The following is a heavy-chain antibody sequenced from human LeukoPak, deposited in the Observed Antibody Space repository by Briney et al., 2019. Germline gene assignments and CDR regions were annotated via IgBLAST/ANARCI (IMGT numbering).Heavy chain of an antibody. V-gene: IGHV4-4*07. CDR1: GGSISGYY. Sequence: PSETLSLTCTVSGGSISGYYWSWIRQPAGKGLQWTGRLHTSGSSSYNPSLKSRVTISVDKSKNQFSLKLSSVTAADTALYYCARASPSGGHMDVWGKGTTVTVSS. D-gene: IGHD3-10*01. J-gene: IGHJ6*03. CDR2: LHTSGSS. CDR3: ARASPSGGHMDV.